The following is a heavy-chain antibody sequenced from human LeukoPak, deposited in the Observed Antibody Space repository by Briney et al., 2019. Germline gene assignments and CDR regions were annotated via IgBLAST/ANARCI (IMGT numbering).Heavy chain of an antibody. CDR3: AKAHYSNYRFDY. D-gene: IGHD4-11*01. CDR1: GFTFSSYW. J-gene: IGHJ4*02. Sequence: PGGSLRLSCAASGFTFSSYWMHWVRHAPGKGLVWVSRINSDGSSTSYADSVKGRFTISRDNAKNTLYLQMNSLRAEDTALYYCAKAHYSNYRFDYWGQGTLVTVSS. V-gene: IGHV3-74*01. CDR2: INSDGSST.